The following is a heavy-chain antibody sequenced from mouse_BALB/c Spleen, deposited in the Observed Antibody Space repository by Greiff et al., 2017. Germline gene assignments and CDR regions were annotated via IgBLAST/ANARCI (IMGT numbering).Heavy chain of an antibody. CDR1: GFTFSSYT. CDR3: ARQRGYYGYEAWFAY. Sequence: DVMLVESGGGLVQPGGSLKLSCAASGFTFSSYTMSWVRQTPEKRLEWVAYISNGGGSTYYPDTVKGRFTISRDNAKNTLYLQMSSLKSEDTAMYYCARQRGYYGYEAWFAYWGQGTLVTVSA. J-gene: IGHJ3*01. D-gene: IGHD1-2*01. V-gene: IGHV5-12-2*01. CDR2: ISNGGGST.